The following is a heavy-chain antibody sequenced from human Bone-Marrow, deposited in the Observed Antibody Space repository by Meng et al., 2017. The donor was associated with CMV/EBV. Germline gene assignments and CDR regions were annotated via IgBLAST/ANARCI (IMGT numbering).Heavy chain of an antibody. J-gene: IGHJ5*02. Sequence: YAIYGFRWVPDTGLEWVALISYILSNKCWANSVKDCFTISRYNSKNTLYLQMISLRAEDTAVYYCSRDPIAAAGALLCWFDPWGQGTLVTVSS. D-gene: IGHD6-13*01. CDR2: ISYILSNK. CDR1: YA. CDR3: SRDPIAAAGALLCWFDP. V-gene: IGHV3-30*04.